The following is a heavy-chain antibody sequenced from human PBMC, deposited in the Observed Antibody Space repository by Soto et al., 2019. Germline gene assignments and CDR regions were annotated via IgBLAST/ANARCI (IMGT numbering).Heavy chain of an antibody. CDR3: AKLAYYDSSGYYSTSDY. J-gene: IGHJ4*02. V-gene: IGHV3-23*01. CDR2: ISGSGGST. D-gene: IGHD3-22*01. Sequence: GGSLRLSCAASGFTFSSYAMSWVRQAPGKGLEWVSAISGSGGSTYYADSVKGRFTISRDNSKNTLYLQMNSLRAEDTAVYYCAKLAYYDSSGYYSTSDYWGQGTLVTVSS. CDR1: GFTFSSYA.